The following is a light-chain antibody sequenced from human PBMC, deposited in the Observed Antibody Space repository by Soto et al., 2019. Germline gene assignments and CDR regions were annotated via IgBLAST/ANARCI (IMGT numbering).Light chain of an antibody. CDR3: NSYAGSFNWV. Sequence: QSALTQPPSASGSPGQSVTISCTGTSSDVGGYNYVSWYQQHPGKAPKLIISEVSKRPSGVADRFSGSKSGNTASLTVSGLQDEDEDDYYCNSYAGSFNWVFGGGTKVTVL. J-gene: IGLJ2*01. CDR1: SSDVGGYNY. V-gene: IGLV2-8*01. CDR2: EVS.